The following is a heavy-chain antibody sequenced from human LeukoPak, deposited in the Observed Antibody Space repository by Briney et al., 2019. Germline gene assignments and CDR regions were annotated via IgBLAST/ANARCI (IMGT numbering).Heavy chain of an antibody. Sequence: GGSLRLSCAASGFTFSSYAMHWVRQAPGKGLEWVAFIHSDGSNKHYADSVKGRFTISRENSKNTLYLQMNSLRAEDTAVYYCARDLSYYDSSGYPQHRGLYDYWGQGTLVTVSS. J-gene: IGHJ4*02. V-gene: IGHV3-30*02. CDR3: ARDLSYYDSSGYPQHRGLYDY. CDR1: GFTFSSYA. D-gene: IGHD3-22*01. CDR2: IHSDGSNK.